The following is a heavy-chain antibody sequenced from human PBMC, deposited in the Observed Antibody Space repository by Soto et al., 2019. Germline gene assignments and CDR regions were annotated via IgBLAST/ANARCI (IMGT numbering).Heavy chain of an antibody. CDR1: GFTFTNYA. V-gene: IGHV3-30*04. CDR3: AKDRGDCSGGSCYGMDV. Sequence: GGSLRLSCVASGFTFTNYAIHWVRQAPGKGLEWVAVISHDGSNKYYADSVKGRFTISRDNSKNTLYLQMNSLRAEDTAVYYCAKDRGDCSGGSCYGMDVWGQGTTVTVSS. D-gene: IGHD2-15*01. CDR2: ISHDGSNK. J-gene: IGHJ6*02.